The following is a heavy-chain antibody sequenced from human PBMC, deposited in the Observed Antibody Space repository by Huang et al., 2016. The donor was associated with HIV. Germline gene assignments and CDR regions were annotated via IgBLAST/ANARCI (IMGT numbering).Heavy chain of an antibody. CDR1: GYNFKNHA. D-gene: IGHD6-19*01. Sequence: QVQLVQSGVEVKKTGASVKVSCQTSGYNFKNHAISWVRQAPGQGLEWMGWISGYNDYTVHNQRLQGRVTMTTDRTTRSALMEVRDLRSDDTAVYYWARRLDSGWYGVTDCWGQGTLVIVSS. J-gene: IGHJ4*02. V-gene: IGHV1-18*04. CDR3: ARRLDSGWYGVTDC. CDR2: ISGYNDYT.